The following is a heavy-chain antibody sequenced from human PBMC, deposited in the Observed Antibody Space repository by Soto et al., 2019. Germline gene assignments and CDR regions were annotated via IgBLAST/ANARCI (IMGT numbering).Heavy chain of an antibody. J-gene: IGHJ4*02. D-gene: IGHD6-19*01. CDR1: GFTFSSYG. Sequence: GGSLRLSCAASGFTFSSYGMHWVRQAPGKGLEWVAVISYDGSNKYYADSVKGRFTISRDNSKNTLYLQMNSLRAEDTAVYYYAKDLAVAGNTYYFDYWGQGTLVTVSS. CDR2: ISYDGSNK. V-gene: IGHV3-30*18. CDR3: AKDLAVAGNTYYFDY.